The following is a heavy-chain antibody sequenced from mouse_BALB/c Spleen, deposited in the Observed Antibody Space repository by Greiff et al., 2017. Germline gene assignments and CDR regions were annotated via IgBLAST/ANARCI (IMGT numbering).Heavy chain of an antibody. D-gene: IGHD1-1*01. J-gene: IGHJ1*01. CDR2: ISSGSSTI. V-gene: IGHV5-17*02. CDR1: GFTFSSFG. Sequence: EVQGVESGGGLVQPGGSRKLSCAASGFTFSSFGMHWVRQAPEKGLEWVAYISSGSSTIYYADTVKGRFTISRDNPKNTLFLQMTSLRSEDTAMYYCARRRSSYDWYFDVWGAGTTVTVSS. CDR3: ARRRSSYDWYFDV.